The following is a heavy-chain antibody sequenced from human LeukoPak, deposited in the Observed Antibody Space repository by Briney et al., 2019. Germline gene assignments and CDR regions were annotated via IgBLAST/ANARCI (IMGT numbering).Heavy chain of an antibody. D-gene: IGHD2-15*01. V-gene: IGHV1-69*10. CDR1: GGTFSSCA. CDR2: IIPILGIA. CDR3: AREYCSGGSCPLDY. J-gene: IGHJ4*02. Sequence: SVKVSCKASGGTFSSCAISWVRQAPGQGLEWMGGIIPILGIANYAQKFQGRVTITADKSTSTAYMELSSLRSEDTAVYYCAREYCSGGSCPLDYWGQGTLVTVSS.